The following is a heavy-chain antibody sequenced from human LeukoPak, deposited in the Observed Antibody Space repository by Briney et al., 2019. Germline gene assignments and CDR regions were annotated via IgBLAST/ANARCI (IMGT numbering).Heavy chain of an antibody. J-gene: IGHJ4*02. CDR1: GYSFTSYW. CDR3: ARHLRSSGWYAPLDY. CDR2: IYPGDSDT. V-gene: IGHV5-51*01. D-gene: IGHD6-19*01. Sequence: GESLKISCKGSGYSFTSYWIGWVRQMPGKGLEWMGIIYPGDSDTRYSPSFQGRVTISADKSISTAYLQWSSLKASDTAMYYCARHLRSSGWYAPLDYWGQGTLVTVSS.